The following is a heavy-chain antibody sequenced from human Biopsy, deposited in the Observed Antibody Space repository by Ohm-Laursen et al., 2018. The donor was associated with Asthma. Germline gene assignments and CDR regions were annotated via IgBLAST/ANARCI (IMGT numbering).Heavy chain of an antibody. V-gene: IGHV3-53*01. Sequence: SLRLSCSASGFAVSRDYMFWVRQAPGKGLEWVSVIYSGGTSHTADSVRGRFTISRDHSKNTLYLQMHSLSAEDTAVYYCARGDSSNWSHYYFDYWGQGTLVTVSS. D-gene: IGHD3-22*01. CDR2: IYSGGTS. J-gene: IGHJ4*02. CDR1: GFAVSRDY. CDR3: ARGDSSNWSHYYFDY.